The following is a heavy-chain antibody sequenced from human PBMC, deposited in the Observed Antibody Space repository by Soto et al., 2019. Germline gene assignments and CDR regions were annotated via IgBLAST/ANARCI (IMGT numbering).Heavy chain of an antibody. V-gene: IGHV4-30-2*01. CDR1: GGSISTTAYS. D-gene: IGHD3-10*01. CDR2: IFRVGNT. Sequence: QLQLQESGSGLVKPSQTLSLTCAVSGGSISTTAYSWNWIRQPPGKGLEWIGYIFRVGNTYYSPSLRSRLTISVDTSKNQVSLMLTSVTAADTAVYYCARGGDGLDYWGQGTLVTVSS. CDR3: ARGGDGLDY. J-gene: IGHJ4*02.